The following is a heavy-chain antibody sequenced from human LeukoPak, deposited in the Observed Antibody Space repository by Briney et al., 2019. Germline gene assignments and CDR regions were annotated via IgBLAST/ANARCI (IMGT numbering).Heavy chain of an antibody. D-gene: IGHD1-26*01. CDR2: IKNKANSYIT. CDR1: GFTFSDHF. Sequence: GGSLRLSCAASGFTFSDHFMDWVRQAPGKGLEWVGRIKNKANSYITQYAASMEGRFTISRNDSKNSLYLQMSSLKTEDTAMYYCASIRGTLGYWGQGTVVTVSS. CDR3: ASIRGTLGY. J-gene: IGHJ4*02. V-gene: IGHV3-72*01.